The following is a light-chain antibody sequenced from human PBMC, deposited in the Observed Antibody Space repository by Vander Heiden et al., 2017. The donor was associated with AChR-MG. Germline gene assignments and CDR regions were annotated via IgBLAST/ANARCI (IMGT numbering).Light chain of an antibody. CDR3: RSYDSNTLKWV. CDR2: EDN. J-gene: IGLJ3*02. CDR1: GGCVASNY. V-gene: IGLV6-57*02. Sequence: NFMLTQPHSVSEFPGKTVTISCPGSGGCVASNYVQWYRQRPGSAPTTVIYEDNQRPSGVPARFSSSIDSSSNSAYRSNSGLKTEDGAGYFCRSYDSNTLKWVFGGGTKLTVL.